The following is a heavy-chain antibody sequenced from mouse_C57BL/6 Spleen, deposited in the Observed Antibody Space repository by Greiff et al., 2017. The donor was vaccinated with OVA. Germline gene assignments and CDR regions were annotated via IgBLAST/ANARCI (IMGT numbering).Heavy chain of an antibody. V-gene: IGHV3-6*01. D-gene: IGHD1-1*01. Sequence: EVKLMESGPGLVKPSQSLSLTCSVTGYSITSGYYWNWIRQFPGNKLEWMGYISYDGSNNYNPSLKNPISLTRDTSKNQFFLKLKSVTTEDTATYDCARDYGSSWWIFFDYWGQGTTLTVSS. CDR1: GYSITSGYY. J-gene: IGHJ2*01. CDR3: ARDYGSSWWIFFDY. CDR2: ISYDGSN.